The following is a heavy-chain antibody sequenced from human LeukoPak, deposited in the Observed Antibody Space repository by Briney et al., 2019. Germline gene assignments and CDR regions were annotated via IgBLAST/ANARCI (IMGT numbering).Heavy chain of an antibody. CDR2: ISSSGSTI. CDR1: GFTFSSYE. J-gene: IGHJ4*02. CDR3: ARYDFWSGYSYYFDY. V-gene: IGHV3-48*03. D-gene: IGHD3-3*01. Sequence: PGGSLRLSCAASGFTFSSYEMNWVRQAPGKGLEWVSYISSSGSTIYYADSVKGRFTISRDNAKNSLYLQMNSLRAEDTAAYYCARYDFWSGYSYYFDYWGQGTLVTVSS.